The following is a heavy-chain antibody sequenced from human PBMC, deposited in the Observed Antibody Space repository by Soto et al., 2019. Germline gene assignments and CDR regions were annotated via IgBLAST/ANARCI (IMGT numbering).Heavy chain of an antibody. D-gene: IGHD3-16*01. V-gene: IGHV1-69*06. Sequence: QVPLVQSGAQIKRPGSSLKISCKISGGNLTTHTINWVRQAPGQGLEYLGGIIPMFGSPNYAQKFQGRVTISSDNSTTTPYLQLSGLTSQDTAIYYCAREFGARLSWREVYLEEWDQGTLVTVSS. J-gene: IGHJ4*02. CDR3: AREFGARLSWREVYLEE. CDR1: GGNLTTHT. CDR2: IIPMFGSP.